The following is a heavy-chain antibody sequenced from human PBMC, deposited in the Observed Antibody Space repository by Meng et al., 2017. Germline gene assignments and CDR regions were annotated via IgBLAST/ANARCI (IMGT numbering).Heavy chain of an antibody. Sequence: IVLSESGPKLVIPAASLTLTCTFSGFSLSTCGVGVGWIRQPPGKALEWLARIYWDDEKRYSPSLKSRLTIIKDTSKNQVVLTMTNMDPVDTATYYCAHSSDRPFDYWGQGTLVTVSS. D-gene: IGHD1-26*01. J-gene: IGHJ4*02. CDR1: GFSLSTCGVG. CDR3: AHSSDRPFDY. CDR2: IYWDDEK. V-gene: IGHV2-5*02.